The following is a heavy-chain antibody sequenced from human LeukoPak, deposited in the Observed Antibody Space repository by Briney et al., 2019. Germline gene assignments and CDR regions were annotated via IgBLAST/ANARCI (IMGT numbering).Heavy chain of an antibody. D-gene: IGHD2-15*01. V-gene: IGHV3-23*01. CDR3: AKAGYCSGGSCYSIDY. Sequence: GGSLRLSCAASGFTFSSYAMSWVRQAPGKGLEWVSAISGSGGSTYYADSVKGRFTISRDNSKNTLYLQMNSLRAEDTAVYYCAKAGYCSGGSCYSIDYWGQGTLVTVSS. CDR1: GFTFSSYA. J-gene: IGHJ4*02. CDR2: ISGSGGST.